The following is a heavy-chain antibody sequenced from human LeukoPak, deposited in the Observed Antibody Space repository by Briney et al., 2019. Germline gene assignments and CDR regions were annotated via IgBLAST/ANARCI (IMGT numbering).Heavy chain of an antibody. Sequence: GGSLRLSCAASGFTFSDYYMSWIRQAPGKGLEWVSYISTTATTIYYEDSVKGRFTISRDNAKNSLYLQMNSLRAEDTAVYYCARVLDGSNDCWGQGTLVTVSS. CDR3: ARVLDGSNDC. J-gene: IGHJ4*02. CDR2: ISTTATTI. D-gene: IGHD3-10*01. CDR1: GFTFSDYY. V-gene: IGHV3-11*01.